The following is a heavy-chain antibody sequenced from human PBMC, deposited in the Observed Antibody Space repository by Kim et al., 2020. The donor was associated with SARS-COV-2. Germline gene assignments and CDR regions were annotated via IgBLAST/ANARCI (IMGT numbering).Heavy chain of an antibody. CDR1: GFTFKDAW. D-gene: IGHD1-26*01. CDR3: TTIGGCYLLLCSFDD. CDR2: IKSKTDGGTP. V-gene: IGHV3-15*01. Sequence: GGSLRLSCAASGFTFKDAWMNWVRQAPGKGLEWLGRIKSKTDGGTPDYAAPVKGRFSISRDDSKNMLYLQINSLKIEDTAVYYCTTIGGCYLLLCSFDDWGQGTLVTVSS. J-gene: IGHJ4*01.